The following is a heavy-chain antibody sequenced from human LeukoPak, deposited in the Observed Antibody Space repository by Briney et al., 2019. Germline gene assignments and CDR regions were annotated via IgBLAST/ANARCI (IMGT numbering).Heavy chain of an antibody. J-gene: IGHJ4*02. CDR2: IVQSGRT. V-gene: IGHV4-34*12. Sequence: SETLSLTCAVYGGSFSGYYWTWIRQPPGKGLEWMAEIVQSGRTNYSPSLESRLTLSVDTSKNQFSLKLSSVTAADTAVYYCARGSVFMGYASFDYWGQGALVTVSS. CDR1: GGSFSGYY. D-gene: IGHD2-2*01. CDR3: ARGSVFMGYASFDY.